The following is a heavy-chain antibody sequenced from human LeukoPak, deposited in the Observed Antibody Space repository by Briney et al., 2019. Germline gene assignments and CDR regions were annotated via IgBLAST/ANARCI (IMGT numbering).Heavy chain of an antibody. CDR1: GGSISSYY. CDR3: ARSTGYRYYYYYYGMDV. V-gene: IGHV4-59*08. Sequence: SETLPLTCTVSGGSISSYYWSWIRQPPGKGLEWIGYIYYSGSTNYNPSLKSRVTISVDTSKNQFSLKLSSVTAADTAVYYCARSTGYRYYYYYYGMDVWGQGTTVTVSS. CDR2: IYYSGST. J-gene: IGHJ6*02. D-gene: IGHD6-13*01.